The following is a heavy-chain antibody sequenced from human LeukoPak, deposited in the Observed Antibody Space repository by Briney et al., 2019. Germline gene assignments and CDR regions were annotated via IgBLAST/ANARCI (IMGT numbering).Heavy chain of an antibody. V-gene: IGHV1-18*01. CDR2: ISTYDGNT. J-gene: IGHJ3*02. CDR1: GYTFNTYG. Sequence: ASVKVSCKASGYTFNTYGISWVRQAPGQGLEWMGWISTYDGNTNYAQNLQGRVTITTDTSTRTACMELRSLRCGDTAVYYCARWSYSSDWYFGTFDIWGQGTTVTISS. D-gene: IGHD6-19*01. CDR3: ARWSYSSDWYFGTFDI.